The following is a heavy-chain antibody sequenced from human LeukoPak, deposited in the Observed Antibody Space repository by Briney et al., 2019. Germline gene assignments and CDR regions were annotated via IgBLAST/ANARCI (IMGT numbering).Heavy chain of an antibody. Sequence: PSETLSLTCTVSGGSISSYYWSWIRQPPGKGLEWVGYIYYSGRTNYNPSLKSRVTISVDTSKNQFSLKLSSVTAADTAVYYCARDFSGYSGYDSYAFDIWGQGTMVTVSS. J-gene: IGHJ3*02. D-gene: IGHD5-12*01. CDR2: IYYSGRT. CDR3: ARDFSGYSGYDSYAFDI. CDR1: GGSISSYY. V-gene: IGHV4-59*01.